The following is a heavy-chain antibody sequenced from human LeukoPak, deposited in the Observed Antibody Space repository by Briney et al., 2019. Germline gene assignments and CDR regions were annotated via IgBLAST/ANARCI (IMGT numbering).Heavy chain of an antibody. CDR1: GYTFTGSY. Sequence: ASVKVSCKASGYTFTGSYMHWVRQAPGQGLEWMGWINPNSGGTNYAQKFQGRVTMTRDTSISTAYMELSRLRSDDTAVYYCARGCDYDILTGYYKCYYYYMDVWGKGTTVTVSS. CDR3: ARGCDYDILTGYYKCYYYYMDV. D-gene: IGHD3-9*01. V-gene: IGHV1-2*02. CDR2: INPNSGGT. J-gene: IGHJ6*03.